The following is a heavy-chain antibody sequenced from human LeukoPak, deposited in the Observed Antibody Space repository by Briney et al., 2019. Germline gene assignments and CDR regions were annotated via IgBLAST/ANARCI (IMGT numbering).Heavy chain of an antibody. Sequence: SQTLSLTCTVSGGSISSGSYYWSWIRQPAGKGLEWIGYIYYSGSTNYNPSLKSRVTISGDTSKNQFSLKLSSVTAADTAVYYCAREKSPDYCSGASCYFDYWGQGTLVTVSP. V-gene: IGHV4-61*10. J-gene: IGHJ4*02. D-gene: IGHD2-15*01. CDR3: AREKSPDYCSGASCYFDY. CDR1: GGSISSGSYY. CDR2: IYYSGST.